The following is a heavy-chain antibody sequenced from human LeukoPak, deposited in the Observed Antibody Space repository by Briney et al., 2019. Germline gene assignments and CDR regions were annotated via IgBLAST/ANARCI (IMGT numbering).Heavy chain of an antibody. CDR2: INQDGSEK. D-gene: IGHD4-17*01. CDR1: GFTFSSYW. V-gene: IGHV3-7*01. CDR3: AREYDYGVSRADY. Sequence: GGSLRLSCAASGFTFSSYWMSWVRQAPGKGLEWVAHINQDGSEKHFVDSVEGRFTISRDNAANSLFLQMNSLRAEDTAVYYCAREYDYGVSRADYWGQGTLVTVS. J-gene: IGHJ4*02.